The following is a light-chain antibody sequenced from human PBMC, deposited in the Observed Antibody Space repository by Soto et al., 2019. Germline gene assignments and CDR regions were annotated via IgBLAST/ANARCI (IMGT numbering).Light chain of an antibody. CDR2: AAS. CDR3: QQLNSYPRT. CDR1: QGSSSY. V-gene: IGKV1-9*01. J-gene: IGKJ1*01. Sequence: IQLTQSPSSLSASVGGRVTITCRASQGSSSYLAWYQQKPGKAPKLLIYAASTLQRGVPSRFSGSGSGTDFTLTISSRQPADFATYYCQQLNSYPRTFGQGTKVDIK.